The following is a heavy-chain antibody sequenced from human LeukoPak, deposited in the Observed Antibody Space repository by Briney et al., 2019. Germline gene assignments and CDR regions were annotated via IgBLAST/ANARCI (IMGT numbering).Heavy chain of an antibody. V-gene: IGHV3-23*01. Sequence: GGSLRLSCAASGFTFSSYAMTWVRQAPGKGLEWVSAISGSGDSTNYADSVKGRFTIARDNSKNTLYLQMNSLRAEDTAVYYCAKVPWILLWTHDFESWGQGTLVTVS. CDR1: GFTFSSYA. CDR3: AKVPWILLWTHDFES. D-gene: IGHD5-18*01. CDR2: ISGSGDST. J-gene: IGHJ4*02.